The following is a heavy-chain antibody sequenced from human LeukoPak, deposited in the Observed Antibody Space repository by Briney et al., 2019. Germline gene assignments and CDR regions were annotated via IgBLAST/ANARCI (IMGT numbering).Heavy chain of an antibody. Sequence: ASVKVSCKASGYTFTSYGISWVRQAPGQGLEWMGWISAYNGSTNYAQKLQGRVTMTTDTSTSTAYMELRSLRSDDTAVYYCARDSYDSSGYYPFDYWGQGTLVTVSS. CDR1: GYTFTSYG. V-gene: IGHV1-18*01. J-gene: IGHJ4*02. CDR3: ARDSYDSSGYYPFDY. CDR2: ISAYNGST. D-gene: IGHD3-22*01.